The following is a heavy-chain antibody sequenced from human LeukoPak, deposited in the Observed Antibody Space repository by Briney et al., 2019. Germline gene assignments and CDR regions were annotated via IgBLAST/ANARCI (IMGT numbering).Heavy chain of an antibody. J-gene: IGHJ4*02. V-gene: IGHV3-73*01. CDR3: TPGLGYSSSSDGY. Sequence: GGSLRLSCAASGFTLSGSVMHWVRQASGKGLEWVGRIRSKANDYATAYAASVKGRFTISRDDSKNTAYLQMNSLKTEDTAVYYCTPGLGYSSSSDGYWGQGTLVTVSS. D-gene: IGHD6-6*01. CDR2: IRSKANDYAT. CDR1: GFTLSGSV.